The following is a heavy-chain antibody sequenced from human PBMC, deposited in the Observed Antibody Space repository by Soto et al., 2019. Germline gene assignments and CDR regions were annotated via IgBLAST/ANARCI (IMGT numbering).Heavy chain of an antibody. CDR2: IYHSGST. J-gene: IGHJ5*02. D-gene: IGHD3-22*01. Sequence: LSLTCAVSGGSISSGGYSWSWIRQPPGKGLEWIGYIYHSGSTYYNPSLKSRVTISVDRSKNQFSLKLSSVTAADTAVYYCAREASDYYDSSGRVVDPWGQGTLVTVSS. CDR1: GGSISSGGYS. V-gene: IGHV4-30-2*01. CDR3: AREASDYYDSSGRVVDP.